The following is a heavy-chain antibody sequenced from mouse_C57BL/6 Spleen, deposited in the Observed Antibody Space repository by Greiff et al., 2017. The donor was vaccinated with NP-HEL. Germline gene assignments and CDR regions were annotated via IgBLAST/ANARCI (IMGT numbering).Heavy chain of an antibody. Sequence: VQLQQSGAELVRPGTSVKVSCKASGYAFTNYLIEWVKQRPGQGLEWIGVINPGSGGTNYNEKFKGKATLTADKSSSTAYMQLSSLTSEDSAVYFCARESGVRGYFDVWGTGTTVTVSS. CDR3: ARESGVRGYFDV. CDR2: INPGSGGT. J-gene: IGHJ1*03. V-gene: IGHV1-54*01. D-gene: IGHD2-13*01. CDR1: GYAFTNYL.